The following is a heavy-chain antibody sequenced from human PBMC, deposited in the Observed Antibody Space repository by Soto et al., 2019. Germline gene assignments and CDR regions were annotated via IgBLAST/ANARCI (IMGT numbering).Heavy chain of an antibody. V-gene: IGHV1-69*01. D-gene: IGHD3-22*01. CDR1: GGTLSSYA. Sequence: QVQLVQSGAEVKKPGYSVKVSCKASGGTLSSYAISWVRQAPGQGLEWMGGIIPIFGTANYAQKFQGRVTITADESTSTAYMELSSLRSEDTAVYYCARDPSSGYYFVAFDIWGQGTMVTVSS. CDR2: IIPIFGTA. CDR3: ARDPSSGYYFVAFDI. J-gene: IGHJ3*02.